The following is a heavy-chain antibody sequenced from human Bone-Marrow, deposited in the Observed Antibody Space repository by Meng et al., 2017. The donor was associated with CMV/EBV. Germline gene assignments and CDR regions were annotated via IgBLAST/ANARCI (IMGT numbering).Heavy chain of an antibody. Sequence: SQTLSLTCASSGDSVSSNSAAWNWIRQSPSTGLEWLGRTYYTSKWYSDYAVSVKSRITINPDTSKNQFSLQLNSVTPEDTAVYYCARAPGERRFSFGYWGQGTLVTVSS. CDR1: GDSVSSNSAA. V-gene: IGHV6-1*01. CDR2: TYYTSKWYS. CDR3: ARAPGERRFSFGY. J-gene: IGHJ4*02. D-gene: IGHD3-10*01.